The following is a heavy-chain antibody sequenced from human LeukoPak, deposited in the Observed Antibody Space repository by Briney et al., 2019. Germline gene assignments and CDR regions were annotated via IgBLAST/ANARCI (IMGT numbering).Heavy chain of an antibody. CDR3: ARGGATTLTTGVWFDP. CDR2: IRSSSTYI. CDR1: GFTFSSYS. D-gene: IGHD4-11*01. Sequence: GGSLRLSCAASGFTFSSYSMNWVRQAPGKGLEWVSSIRSSSTYIYYADSVKGRFTISRDNAKNSLSLQMNSLRAEDTAVYYCARGGATTLTTGVWFDPWGQGTLATVSS. V-gene: IGHV3-21*01. J-gene: IGHJ5*02.